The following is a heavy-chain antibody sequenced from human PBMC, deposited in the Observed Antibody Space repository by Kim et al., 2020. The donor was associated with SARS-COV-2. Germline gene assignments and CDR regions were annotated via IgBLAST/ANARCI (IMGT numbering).Heavy chain of an antibody. Sequence: TYYNPSLKSRVTISVDTSKNQFSLKLSSVTAADTAVYYCARDGGDLGYDYWGQGTLVTVSS. D-gene: IGHD5-18*01. CDR3: ARDGGDLGYDY. CDR2: T. V-gene: IGHV4-30-2*05. J-gene: IGHJ4*02.